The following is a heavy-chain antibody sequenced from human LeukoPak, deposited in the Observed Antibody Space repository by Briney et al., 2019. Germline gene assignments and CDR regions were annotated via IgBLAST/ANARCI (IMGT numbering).Heavy chain of an antibody. CDR2: LIPVLGMS. V-gene: IGHV1-69*04. D-gene: IGHD5-12*01. CDR3: ARDRGGGFDLAFFDH. CDR1: GGSFSTYA. J-gene: IGHJ4*02. Sequence: ASVMVSCKSSGGSFSTYAVNWVRQAPGQGLEWMGRLIPVLGMSHYAPGFQGRVTLTADRSTNTAYMELDRLTSDDTAVYFCARDRGGGFDLAFFDHWGQGTLVTVSS.